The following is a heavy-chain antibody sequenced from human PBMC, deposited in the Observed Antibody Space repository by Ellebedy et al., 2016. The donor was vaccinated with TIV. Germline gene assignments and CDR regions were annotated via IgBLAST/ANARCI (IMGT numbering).Heavy chain of an antibody. CDR1: GFTVSSNY. Sequence: GESLKISXAASGFTVSSNYMSWVRQAPGKGLEWVSVIYSGGSTYYADSVKGRFTISRDNSKNTLYLQMNSLRAEDTAVYYCARAYGDYVIVWAWYFDLWGRGTLVTVSS. D-gene: IGHD4-17*01. J-gene: IGHJ2*01. CDR2: IYSGGST. CDR3: ARAYGDYVIVWAWYFDL. V-gene: IGHV3-53*01.